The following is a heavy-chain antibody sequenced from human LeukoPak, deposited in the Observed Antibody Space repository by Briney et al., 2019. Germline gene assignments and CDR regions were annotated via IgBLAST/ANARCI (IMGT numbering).Heavy chain of an antibody. D-gene: IGHD3-22*01. CDR3: ARSGIGMIVVS. Sequence: GGSLRLSCAAFGFTFSSYSMNWVRQAPGKGLEWVSSISSSSSYIYYADSVKGRFTISRDNAKNSLYLQMNSLRAEDTAVYYCARSGIGMIVVSWGQGTLVTVSS. J-gene: IGHJ4*02. CDR1: GFTFSSYS. V-gene: IGHV3-21*01. CDR2: ISSSSSYI.